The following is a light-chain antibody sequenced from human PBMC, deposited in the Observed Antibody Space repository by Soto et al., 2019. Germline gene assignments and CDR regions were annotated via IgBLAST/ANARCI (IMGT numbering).Light chain of an antibody. Sequence: EIVLTQSPGTLSLSPGERATLSCRASQSVSSSYLAWYQQKPGQAPRLLIYGASSRATGIPDRFSGSGSGTDFTLTISRLEPDDFAVYYCQQYGSSPLTFGAGTKVEIK. J-gene: IGKJ4*01. V-gene: IGKV3-20*01. CDR1: QSVSSSY. CDR2: GAS. CDR3: QQYGSSPLT.